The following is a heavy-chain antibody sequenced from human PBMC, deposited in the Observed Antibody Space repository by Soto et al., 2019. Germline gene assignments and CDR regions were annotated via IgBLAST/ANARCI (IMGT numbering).Heavy chain of an antibody. CDR3: ARDSRRITMVRGAHVDY. CDR2: IYYSGST. J-gene: IGHJ4*02. Sequence: KSSETLSLTCTVSGGSISSGDYYWSWIRQPPGKGLEWIGYIYYSGSTYYNPSLKSRVTISVDTSKNQFSLKLSSVTAADTAVYYCARDSRRITMVRGAHVDYWGQGTLVTVSS. D-gene: IGHD3-10*01. CDR1: GGSISSGDYY. V-gene: IGHV4-30-4*01.